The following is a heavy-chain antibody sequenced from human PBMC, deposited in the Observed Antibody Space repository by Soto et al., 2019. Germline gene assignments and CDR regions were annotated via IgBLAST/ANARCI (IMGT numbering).Heavy chain of an antibody. CDR1: GYTFTRYW. D-gene: IGHD4-17*01. Sequence: GESLKISCQGSGYTFTRYWIGWVRRMPGKGLEWMGIIYPDDSDTRYSPSFQGQVTISAEKSLSSAYLQWNSLKASDTAMYYCARLTGTTRIDYWGQGTLVTVSS. V-gene: IGHV5-51*01. CDR2: IYPDDSDT. CDR3: ARLTGTTRIDY. J-gene: IGHJ4*02.